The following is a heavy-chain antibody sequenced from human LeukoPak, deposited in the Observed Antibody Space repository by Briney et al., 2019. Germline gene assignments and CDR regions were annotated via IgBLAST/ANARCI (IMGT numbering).Heavy chain of an antibody. CDR1: GITFRSYW. CDR3: ARVGYSGRSSTHFDY. CDR2: INSDGSST. J-gene: IGHJ4*02. Sequence: GSLRLSCAASGITFRSYWMHWGRQAPGKGLVWVSRINSDGSSTSYADSVKGRFTISRDNAKNTLYLQMSSLRAEDTAVYYCARVGYSGRSSTHFDYWGQGTLVTVSS. D-gene: IGHD1-26*01. V-gene: IGHV3-74*01.